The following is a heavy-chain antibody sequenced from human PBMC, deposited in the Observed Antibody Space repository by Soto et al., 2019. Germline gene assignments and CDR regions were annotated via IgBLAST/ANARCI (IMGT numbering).Heavy chain of an antibody. CDR1: GGSISSSNW. D-gene: IGHD2-2*02. V-gene: IGHV4-4*02. CDR3: ARDNIPKPNYYYYYGMDV. CDR2: IYQSGST. Sequence: PSETLSLTCAVSGGSISSSNWWSWVRQPPGKGLEWIGEIYQSGSTNYNPSLKSRITISVDKSKNQFSLKLSSVTAADTAVFYCARDNIPKPNYYYYYGMDVWGQGTTVT. J-gene: IGHJ6*02.